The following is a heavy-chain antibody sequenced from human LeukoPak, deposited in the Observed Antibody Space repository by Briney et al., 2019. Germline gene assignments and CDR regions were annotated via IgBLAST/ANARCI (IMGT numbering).Heavy chain of an antibody. J-gene: IGHJ4*02. V-gene: IGHV3-64*01. Sequence: GGSLRLSCAASGFTFSSYAMHWVRQAPGKGLEYVSAISSNGGSTYYANSVKGRFTISRDNSKNTLYLQMGSLRAEDTAVYYCASARIAAAGTDGYWGQGTLVTVSS. D-gene: IGHD6-13*01. CDR3: ASARIAAAGTDGY. CDR2: ISSNGGST. CDR1: GFTFSSYA.